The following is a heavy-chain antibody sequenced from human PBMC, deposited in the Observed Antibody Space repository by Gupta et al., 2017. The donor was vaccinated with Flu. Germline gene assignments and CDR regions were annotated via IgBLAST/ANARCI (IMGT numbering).Heavy chain of an antibody. CDR2: ISSSTGAT. D-gene: IGHD3-16*01. CDR3: AKDRRLGLEYFDS. Sequence: QLQLVQSGTEVKKPGASMKVSCETSGYIFSKYFLHWMRQAPGQGLEWMGWISSSTGATKYAQKFQGRVTIPMDTSLSTAYMDLSRLRSDDTAVYYWAKDRRLGLEYFDSWGQGTLVTVSS. CDR1: GYIFSKYF. J-gene: IGHJ4*02. V-gene: IGHV1-2*02.